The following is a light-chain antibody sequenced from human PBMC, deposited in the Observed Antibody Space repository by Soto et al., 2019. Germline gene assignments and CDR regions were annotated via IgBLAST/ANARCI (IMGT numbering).Light chain of an antibody. CDR1: SGSIASNS. CDR3: QSYDSSSYV. J-gene: IGLJ1*01. CDR2: EDN. Sequence: NFMLTQPHSVSGSPGKTVTISCTRSSGSIASNSVQWYQQRPGSAPTTVIYEDNERPSGVPDRFSGSIDRSSNSASITISGLKTDDEAYYYCQSYDSSSYVFGSGTKLTVL. V-gene: IGLV6-57*04.